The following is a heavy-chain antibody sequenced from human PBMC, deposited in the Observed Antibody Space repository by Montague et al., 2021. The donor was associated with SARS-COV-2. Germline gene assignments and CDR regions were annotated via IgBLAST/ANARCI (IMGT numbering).Heavy chain of an antibody. CDR1: GFSLTTSAMC. Sequence: PALVKPTQTLTLTCTFSGFSLTTSAMCVSWIRRPPGKAPEWLARIDWDDDKHYNASLKSRLTITKDTSKNQVVLTMTNMDPVDTATYYCAAHRITGWAFDYWGQGTLVTVSS. CDR2: IDWDDDK. V-gene: IGHV2-5*08. J-gene: IGHJ4*02. D-gene: IGHD1-20*01. CDR3: AAHRITGWAFDY.